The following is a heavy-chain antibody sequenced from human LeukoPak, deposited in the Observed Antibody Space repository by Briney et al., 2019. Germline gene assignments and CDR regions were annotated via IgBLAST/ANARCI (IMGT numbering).Heavy chain of an antibody. D-gene: IGHD3-10*01. CDR1: GGSITSYY. J-gene: IGHJ5*02. V-gene: IGHV4-59*01. CDR2: IYYSGST. CDR3: ARGGVNYKIAGP. Sequence: SETLSLTCTVSGGSITSYYWTWIRQPPGKGLEWIGYIYYSGSTSYNPSLKSRITISVDTSKNQFSLKLSSVTAADTAVYYCARGGVNYKIAGPWGQGALVTVSS.